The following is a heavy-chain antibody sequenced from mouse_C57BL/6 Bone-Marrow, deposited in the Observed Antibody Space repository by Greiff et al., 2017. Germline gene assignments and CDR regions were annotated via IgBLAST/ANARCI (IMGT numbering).Heavy chain of an antibody. Sequence: QVQLQQPGAELVKPGASVKMSCKASGYTFTSYWITWVKQRPGQGLEWIGDIYPGSGSTNYNEKFKSKATLTVDTSSSTAYVQLSSLTSEDSAVYYCARAGYYGYDGAYWGQGTLVTVSA. J-gene: IGHJ3*01. CDR2: IYPGSGST. CDR3: ARAGYYGYDGAY. V-gene: IGHV1-55*01. D-gene: IGHD2-2*01. CDR1: GYTFTSYW.